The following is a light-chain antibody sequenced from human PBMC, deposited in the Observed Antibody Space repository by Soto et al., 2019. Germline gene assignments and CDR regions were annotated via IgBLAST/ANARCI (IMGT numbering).Light chain of an antibody. J-gene: IGKJ4*01. V-gene: IGKV3-20*01. CDR1: QSVSFSS. CDR2: GKS. Sequence: EIVLTQSPGTLSLSPGARAPLSCRASQSVSFSSLAWYQHKPGRAPRLLIYGKSSRATGIPDRFSGSGSGTDFTLIISKVEPEDFGVYFCQQYASSPLTFGGGTKVDIK. CDR3: QQYASSPLT.